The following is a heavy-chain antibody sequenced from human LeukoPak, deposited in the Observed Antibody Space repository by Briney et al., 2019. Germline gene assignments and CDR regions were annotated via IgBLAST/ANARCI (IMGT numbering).Heavy chain of an antibody. Sequence: PSETLSLTCTVSGGSISSSSYYWGWIRQPPGKGLEWTGSIYYSGSTYYNPSLKSRVTISVDTSKNQFSLKLSSVTAADTAVYYCARLDCSSTSCYALDYWGQGTLVTVSS. CDR3: ARLDCSSTSCYALDY. CDR1: GGSISSSSYY. J-gene: IGHJ4*02. CDR2: IYYSGST. D-gene: IGHD2-2*01. V-gene: IGHV4-39*01.